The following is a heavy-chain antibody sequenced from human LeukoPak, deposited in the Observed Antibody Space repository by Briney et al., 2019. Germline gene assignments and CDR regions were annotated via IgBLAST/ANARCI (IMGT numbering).Heavy chain of an antibody. CDR2: IWYDGSNK. Sequence: GGSLRLSCAASGFTFSSYGMHWVRQAPGKGLEWVAVIWYDGSNKYYADSVKGRFTISRDNSKNTLYLQMNSLRAEDTAVYYCAKVYYDYGGPWSAFDIWGQGTMVTVSS. V-gene: IGHV3-30*02. D-gene: IGHD4-23*01. J-gene: IGHJ3*02. CDR1: GFTFSSYG. CDR3: AKVYYDYGGPWSAFDI.